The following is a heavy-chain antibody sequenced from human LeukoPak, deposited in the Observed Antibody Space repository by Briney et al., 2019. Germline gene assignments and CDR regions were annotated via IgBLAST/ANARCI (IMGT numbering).Heavy chain of an antibody. CDR2: INHSGST. V-gene: IGHV4-34*01. Sequence: PSETLSLTCAVYGGSLSAYYWSWIRQPPGKGLEWIGEINHSGSTNYNPSLKSRVTISVDTSKNQFSLKLSSVTAADTAVYYCARARHYSSGWYSYYYYGMDVWGQGTTVTVSS. CDR3: ARARHYSSGWYSYYYYGMDV. CDR1: GGSLSAYY. D-gene: IGHD6-19*01. J-gene: IGHJ6*02.